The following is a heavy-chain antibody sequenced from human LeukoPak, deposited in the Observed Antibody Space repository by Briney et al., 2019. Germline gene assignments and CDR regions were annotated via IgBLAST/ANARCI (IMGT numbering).Heavy chain of an antibody. CDR1: GGSFSGYY. CDR2: INHSGST. CDR3: ARRYGDYTD. V-gene: IGHV4-34*01. J-gene: IGHJ4*02. D-gene: IGHD4-17*01. Sequence: SETLSLTCAVYGGSFSGYYWSWIRQPPGKGLEWIGEINHSGSTNYNPSLKSRVTISVDTSKNTFSLKLSSVTAADTAVYYCARRYGDYTDWGQGTLVTVTS.